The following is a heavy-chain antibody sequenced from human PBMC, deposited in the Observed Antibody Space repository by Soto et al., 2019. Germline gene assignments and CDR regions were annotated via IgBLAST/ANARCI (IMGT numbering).Heavy chain of an antibody. D-gene: IGHD3-22*01. CDR3: ARGRDSYDSSGYFVNY. Sequence: QVQLVESGGGLVKPGGSLRLSCAASGFTFSDYYMSWIRQAPGRGLEWVSYISGSSSYTNYADSVKGRFTISRDNAKNSLYLQMNSLRAEDTAVYYCARGRDSYDSSGYFVNYWGQGTLVSVSS. J-gene: IGHJ4*02. CDR2: ISGSSSYT. V-gene: IGHV3-11*06. CDR1: GFTFSDYY.